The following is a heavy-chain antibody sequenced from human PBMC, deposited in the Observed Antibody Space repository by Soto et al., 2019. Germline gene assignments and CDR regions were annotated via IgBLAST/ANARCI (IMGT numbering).Heavy chain of an antibody. J-gene: IGHJ6*02. Sequence: PGGSLRLSCAASGFTFSSYAMSWVRQAPGKGLEWVSAISGSGGSTYYADSVKGRFTISRDNSKNTLYPQMNSLRAEDTAVYYCAKGGYCSSTSCYYYYYYGMDVWGQGTTVTVSS. CDR3: AKGGYCSSTSCYYYYYYGMDV. CDR2: ISGSGGST. D-gene: IGHD2-2*01. CDR1: GFTFSSYA. V-gene: IGHV3-23*01.